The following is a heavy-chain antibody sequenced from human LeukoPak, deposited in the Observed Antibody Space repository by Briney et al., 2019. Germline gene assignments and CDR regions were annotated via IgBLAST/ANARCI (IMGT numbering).Heavy chain of an antibody. CDR1: GGSLSGYY. CDR3: ARRRYDASGYYPSRGRYFDY. J-gene: IGHJ4*02. V-gene: IGHV4-34*01. CDR2: INHSGST. Sequence: SETLSLTCAVYGGSLSGYYWSWVRQPPEKGLEWIGEINHSGSTNYNPSLKSRVTISVDTSKNQFSLELTSVTAADTAVYYCARRRYDASGYYPSRGRYFDYWGQGTLVTVSS. D-gene: IGHD3-22*01.